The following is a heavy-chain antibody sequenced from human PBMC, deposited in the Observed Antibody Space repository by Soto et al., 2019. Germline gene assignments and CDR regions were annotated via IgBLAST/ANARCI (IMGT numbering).Heavy chain of an antibody. CDR1: GFTFSKYA. Sequence: GGSLRLSCAASGFTFSKYAMTWVRQAPGKGLEYVSSISTGGVGTYNADSVKGRFTISRDNSKNTLYLQMNTLRAEDTAIYYCAKDGGGSLYYFGYWGQGTLVTVSS. J-gene: IGHJ4*02. CDR3: AKDGGGSLYYFGY. D-gene: IGHD2-15*01. V-gene: IGHV3-23*01. CDR2: ISTGGVGT.